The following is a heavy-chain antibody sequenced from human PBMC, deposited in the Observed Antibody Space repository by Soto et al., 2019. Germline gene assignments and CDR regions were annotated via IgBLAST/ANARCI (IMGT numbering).Heavy chain of an antibody. V-gene: IGHV4-34*10. CDR1: GGSFSGYY. D-gene: IGHD5-12*01. J-gene: IGHJ4*02. CDR2: INHSGST. Sequence: SETLSLTCAVYGGSFSGYYWSWIRQPPGKGLEWIGEINHSGSTNYAQELQGRVTMTTDTSTSTAYMELRSLRSDDTAVYYCARVAPPGDYWGQGTLVTVSS. CDR3: ARVAPPGDY.